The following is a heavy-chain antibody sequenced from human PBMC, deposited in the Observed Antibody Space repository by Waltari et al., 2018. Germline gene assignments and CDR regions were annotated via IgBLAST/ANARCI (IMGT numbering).Heavy chain of an antibody. J-gene: IGHJ5*02. V-gene: IGHV1-58*01. Sequence: HMQLVQSGPEVKKPGTSVQVSCKASGFTFTSSAVQWVRQARGQRLEWIGWIVVGSGNTNYAQKFQERVTITRDMSTSTAYMELSSLRSEDTAVYYCAAFDSSGTSGWFDPWGQGTLVTVSS. D-gene: IGHD3-22*01. CDR3: AAFDSSGTSGWFDP. CDR2: IVVGSGNT. CDR1: GFTFTSSA.